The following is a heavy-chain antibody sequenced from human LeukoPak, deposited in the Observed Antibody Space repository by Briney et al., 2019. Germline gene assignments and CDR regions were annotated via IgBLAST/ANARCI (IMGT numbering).Heavy chain of an antibody. D-gene: IGHD3-16*02. CDR3: AREKLSGGAFDI. V-gene: IGHV4-34*01. CDR2: INHSGST. CDR1: GGSFSGYY. Sequence: PSETLSLTCAVYGGSFSGYYWSWIRQPPGKGLEWIGEINHSGSTNYNPSLKSRVTISVDTSKNQFSLKLSSVTAADTAVYYCAREKLSGGAFDIWGQGTMVTVSS. J-gene: IGHJ3*02.